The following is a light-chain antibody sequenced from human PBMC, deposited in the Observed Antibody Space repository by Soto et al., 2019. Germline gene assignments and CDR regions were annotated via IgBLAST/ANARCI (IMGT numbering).Light chain of an antibody. Sequence: QSALTQPASVSGSPGQSITISCTGTNSDVGGYDYVSWYQQAPGKAPKLMIYEVTSRPSGVSNRFSGSKSGNTASLTVSGLQADDEADYYCSSYVGNNNLVFGGGTKLTVL. CDR2: EVT. CDR3: SSYVGNNNLV. V-gene: IGLV2-14*01. CDR1: NSDVGGYDY. J-gene: IGLJ3*02.